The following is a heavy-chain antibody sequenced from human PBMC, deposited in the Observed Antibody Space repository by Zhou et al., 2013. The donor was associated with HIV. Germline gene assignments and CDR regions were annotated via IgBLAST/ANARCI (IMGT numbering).Heavy chain of an antibody. J-gene: IGHJ3*02. CDR1: GGSFSSFT. CDR2: LVPVFATT. Sequence: QVQLVQSGAEVKKPGSSVKVSCKTSGGSFSSFTISWVRQAPGQGLEWIGGLVPVFATTNYAQTLQDRVTITTDASTNTAYMELNSLRSEDTAVYYCARDLGIVVVMMDAFDIWGQGTMVTVSS. D-gene: IGHD3-22*01. V-gene: IGHV1-69*05. CDR3: ARDLGIVVVMMDAFDI.